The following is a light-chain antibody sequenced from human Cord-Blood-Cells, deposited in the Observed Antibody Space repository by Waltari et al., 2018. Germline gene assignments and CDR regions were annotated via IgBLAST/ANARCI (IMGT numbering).Light chain of an antibody. CDR1: SSDVGGYNY. V-gene: IGLV2-14*01. CDR3: SSYTSSSTLV. J-gene: IGLJ2*01. Sequence: QSALTQPASVSGSPGQSITISCTGTSSDVGGYNYVSWYQQHPGKAPKLMIYDVSNRHSGVSNRFSGSKSGNTASLTIPGLQAEDEADYYCSSYTSSSTLVFGGGTKLTVL. CDR2: DVS.